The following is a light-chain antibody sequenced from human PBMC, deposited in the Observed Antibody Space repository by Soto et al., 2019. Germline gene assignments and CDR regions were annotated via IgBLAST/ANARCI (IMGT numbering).Light chain of an antibody. Sequence: QSALTQPAFVSGAPGRSVTISCTGTSTGFGGFNYVSWYQHLPGRAPKHIIYDVTNRPSGISYRFSASKSGRTASLTISGLQAEDEADYYCSSYSSRTTPVVFGGGTKLTVL. CDR2: DVT. J-gene: IGLJ2*01. V-gene: IGLV2-14*03. CDR1: STGFGGFNY. CDR3: SSYSSRTTPVV.